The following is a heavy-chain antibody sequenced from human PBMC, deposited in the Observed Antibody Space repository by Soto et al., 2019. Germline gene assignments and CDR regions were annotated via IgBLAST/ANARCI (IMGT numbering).Heavy chain of an antibody. D-gene: IGHD1-1*01. CDR3: ARNLAGTPSYFDF. J-gene: IGHJ4*02. CDR1: GYTFTRYA. CDR2: INTGNGYT. V-gene: IGHV1-3*04. Sequence: ASVKVSCKTSGYTFTRYAIHWMRQAPGQRLEWMGWINTGNGYTKYSENFQGRVTITRDTSASTAYMELSSLRSEDTAVYYCARNLAGTPSYFDFWGQGTLVTVSA.